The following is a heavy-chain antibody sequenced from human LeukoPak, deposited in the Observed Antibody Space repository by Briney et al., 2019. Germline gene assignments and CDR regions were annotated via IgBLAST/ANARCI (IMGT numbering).Heavy chain of an antibody. J-gene: IGHJ3*02. Sequence: GASVKVSCKASGYTFTGYYMHWVRQAPGQGLEWMGWINPNSGGTNYAQKFQGRVTMTRDTSISTAYMELSRLRSDDTAVYYCARPPHYDILTGYPHDAFDIWGQGTLVTVSS. CDR2: INPNSGGT. D-gene: IGHD3-9*01. V-gene: IGHV1-2*02. CDR3: ARPPHYDILTGYPHDAFDI. CDR1: GYTFTGYY.